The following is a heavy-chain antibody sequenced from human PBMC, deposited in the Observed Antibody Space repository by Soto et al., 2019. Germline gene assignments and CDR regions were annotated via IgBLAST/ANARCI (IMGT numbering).Heavy chain of an antibody. CDR3: VSGHLRVAVTY. Sequence: EVQLVESGGGLVQPGRSLRLSCAASGFTFSTYSMNWVRQAPGKGLEWLSYISSSSTSIFYADSVRGRFTISRDDAMNSLYLQMNSLRDEDTAVYYCVSGHLRVAVTYWGQGALVTVSS. D-gene: IGHD6-19*01. CDR2: ISSSSTSI. CDR1: GFTFSTYS. V-gene: IGHV3-48*02. J-gene: IGHJ4*02.